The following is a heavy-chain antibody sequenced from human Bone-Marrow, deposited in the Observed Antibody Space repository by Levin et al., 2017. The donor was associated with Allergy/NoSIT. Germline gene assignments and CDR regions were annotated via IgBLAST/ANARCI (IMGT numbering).Heavy chain of an antibody. V-gene: IGHV1-69*13. Sequence: ASVKVSCKASGGIFRSYAISWVRQAPGQGLEWMGGIIAIFGTANYAQKFQGRVTITADESTSIVYMELSSLRSEDTAVYYCARGPYYYYSYMDVWGKGTTVTVSS. J-gene: IGHJ6*03. CDR2: IIAIFGTA. D-gene: IGHD2-21*01. CDR3: ARGPYYYYSYMDV. CDR1: GGIFRSYA.